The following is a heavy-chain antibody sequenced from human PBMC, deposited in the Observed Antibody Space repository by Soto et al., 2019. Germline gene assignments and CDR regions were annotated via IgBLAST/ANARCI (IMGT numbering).Heavy chain of an antibody. V-gene: IGHV1-18*01. CDR3: ARASQQLRYFDWLPSY. J-gene: IGHJ4*02. Sequence: GASVKVSCKASGYSFTIYGISWVRQAPGQGLEWMGWISAYNGNTNYSQKFQGRVTITRDTSASTAYMELSSLRSEDTAVYYCARASQQLRYFDWLPSYWGQGTLVTVSS. CDR2: ISAYNGNT. CDR1: GYSFTIYG. D-gene: IGHD3-9*01.